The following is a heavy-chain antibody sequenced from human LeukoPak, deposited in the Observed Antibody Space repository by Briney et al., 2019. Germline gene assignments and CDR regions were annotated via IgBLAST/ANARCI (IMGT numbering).Heavy chain of an antibody. CDR2: ISGSGGGT. V-gene: IGHV3-23*01. CDR1: GFTFSNYA. CDR3: AKGTASGSYPRMYYFDY. Sequence: PGASLRLSCAASGFTFSNYAMSWVRQAPGKGLEWVSGISGSGGGTYYADSVKGRFPISRDNFKNTLHLQMNSLRAEETAVYYCAKGTASGSYPRMYYFDYWGQGTLVTVSS. D-gene: IGHD1-26*01. J-gene: IGHJ4*02.